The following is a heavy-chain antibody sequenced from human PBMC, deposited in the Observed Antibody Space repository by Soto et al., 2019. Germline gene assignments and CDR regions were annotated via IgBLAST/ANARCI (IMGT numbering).Heavy chain of an antibody. CDR1: GASITSTTYF. CDR2: LYYSGKT. Sequence: SATLSLTCTLSGASITSTTYFWAWIRQPPGKGLEWVGSLYYSGKTHYNPSLKSRVNISVDRSKNQFSLQMTSVTAADTAVYYGSKNLPRTGRFQDWGQGTLVTVYS. CDR3: SKNLPRTGRFQD. V-gene: IGHV4-39*01. J-gene: IGHJ1*01.